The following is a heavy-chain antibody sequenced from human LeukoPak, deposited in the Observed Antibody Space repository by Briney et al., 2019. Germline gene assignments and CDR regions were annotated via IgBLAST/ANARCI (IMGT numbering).Heavy chain of an antibody. CDR1: GGTFSSYA. CDR2: IIPIFGTA. V-gene: IGHV1-69*13. CDR3: ARDRGDGYNFVAFDY. D-gene: IGHD5-24*01. Sequence: ASVKVSCKASGGTFSSYAISWVRQAPGQGLEWMGGIIPIFGTASYAQKFQGRVTITADESTSTAYMELSSLRSEDTAVYYCARDRGDGYNFVAFDYWGQGTLVTVSS. J-gene: IGHJ4*02.